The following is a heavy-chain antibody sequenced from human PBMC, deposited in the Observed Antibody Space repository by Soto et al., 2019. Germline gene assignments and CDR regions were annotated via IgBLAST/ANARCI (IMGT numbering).Heavy chain of an antibody. V-gene: IGHV3-23*01. CDR2: ISGNGGDYT. CDR1: GFTFSTYA. Sequence: EVQLLESGGGLVQPGGSLRLSCAASGFTFSTYAMSWVRQAPRKGLEWVSAISGNGGDYTYYADSVKGRFTISRENSKNTLYLKMKSMRAEDTAVYYCVPLCRYCSTTTPSWGQGTLVTVSS. CDR3: VPLCRYCSTTTPS. J-gene: IGHJ4*02. D-gene: IGHD2-2*01.